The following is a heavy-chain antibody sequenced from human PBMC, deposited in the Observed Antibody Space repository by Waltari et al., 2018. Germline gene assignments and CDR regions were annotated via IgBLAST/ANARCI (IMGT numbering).Heavy chain of an antibody. CDR1: GFTFSTCW. CDR2: INPEGSDK. Sequence: EVQLMESGGDLVQPGGSLSLSCATSGFTFSTCWISWVRQAPGKGLEWVASINPEGSDKYHVDSVSGRFTISRDNARNSLYLQMNSLRVDDTAVYYCATLRGSVTTFDNWGQGTLVTVSS. CDR3: ATLRGSVTTFDN. V-gene: IGHV3-7*01. D-gene: IGHD3-10*01. J-gene: IGHJ4*02.